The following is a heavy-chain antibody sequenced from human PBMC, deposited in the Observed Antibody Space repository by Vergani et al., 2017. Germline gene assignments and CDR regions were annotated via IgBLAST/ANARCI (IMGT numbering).Heavy chain of an antibody. CDR1: GYTFTNYP. D-gene: IGHD6-19*01. V-gene: IGHV7-4-1*02. CDR3: ARGRQWRLTEYLYGMDV. CDR2: INTDSGNP. Sequence: QVQLLQSGSELKKPGASVRLSCDASGYTFTNYPLIWVRQAPGQGLEFMGWINTDSGNPTYAPGFTGRLVFSLDTSVSTAYLQISGLKAEESAVYYCARGRQWRLTEYLYGMDVWGQGTTVTVSS. J-gene: IGHJ6*02.